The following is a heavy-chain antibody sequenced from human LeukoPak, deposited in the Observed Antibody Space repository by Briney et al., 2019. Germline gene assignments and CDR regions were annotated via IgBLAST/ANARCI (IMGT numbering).Heavy chain of an antibody. D-gene: IGHD3-3*01. Sequence: GGSLRLSCVASGFTLNNYAMICVRQAPGKGLEWVSATSATGGSTYYADSVKGRFTISRDNSKQTLYLQMNSLRLEDTAVYYCARGGLDWLLYSQFDFWGQGTLVTASS. CDR1: GFTLNNYA. CDR3: ARGGLDWLLYSQFDF. V-gene: IGHV3-23*01. J-gene: IGHJ4*02. CDR2: TSATGGST.